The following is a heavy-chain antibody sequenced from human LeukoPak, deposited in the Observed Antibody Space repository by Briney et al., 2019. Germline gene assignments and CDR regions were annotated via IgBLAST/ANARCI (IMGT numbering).Heavy chain of an antibody. CDR1: GGSFSGYY. D-gene: IGHD3-22*01. CDR3: ARGGIIVRYYDSSGYKGAFDI. CDR2: INHSGST. Sequence: PSETLSLTCAVYGGSFSGYYWSWIRQPPGKGLEWIGEINHSGSTNYNPSLKSRVTISVDTSKNQFSLKLSSVTAADTAVHYCARGGIIVRYYDSSGYKGAFDIWGQGTMVTVSS. J-gene: IGHJ3*02. V-gene: IGHV4-34*01.